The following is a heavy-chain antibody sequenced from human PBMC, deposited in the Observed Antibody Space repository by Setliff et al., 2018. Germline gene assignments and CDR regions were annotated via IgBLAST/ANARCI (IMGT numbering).Heavy chain of an antibody. V-gene: IGHV4-59*11. CDR2: LSHSGSS. CDR1: GASINNHF. D-gene: IGHD3-3*01. Sequence: PSETLSLTCTVSGASINNHFWSWIRQPPGKGLEWIGYLSHSGSSNYNPSLKSRVTMLVDTSKHQFSLKLISVTAADTAVYYCAKVITVFGVVIMENWFDPWCHGTLVTVSS. CDR3: AKVITVFGVVIMENWFDP. J-gene: IGHJ5*02.